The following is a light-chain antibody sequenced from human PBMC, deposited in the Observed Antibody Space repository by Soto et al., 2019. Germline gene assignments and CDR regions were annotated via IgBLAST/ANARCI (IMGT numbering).Light chain of an antibody. CDR2: DVS. Sequence: QSALTQPASVSGSPGQSITISCTGTSSDVGGYNFVSWYQQHPGTAPKLMIYDVSKRPSGVSHRFSGSKSGNTASLTISGLQPEDEADYYCSSYTSSSTVVFGGGTKLTVL. CDR3: SSYTSSSTVV. J-gene: IGLJ2*01. V-gene: IGLV2-14*01. CDR1: SSDVGGYNF.